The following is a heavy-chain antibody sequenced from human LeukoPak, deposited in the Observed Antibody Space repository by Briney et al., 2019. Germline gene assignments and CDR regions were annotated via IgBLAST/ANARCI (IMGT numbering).Heavy chain of an antibody. J-gene: IGHJ4*02. CDR3: ARESPPGGYCSSTSCYVFDY. V-gene: IGHV4-4*07. D-gene: IGHD2-2*03. CDR2: IYTSGST. CDR1: GGSISSYY. Sequence: SETLSLTCTVSGGSISSYYWSWIRQPAGKGLEWIGRIYTSGSTNYNPSLKSRVTMSVDTSKNQFSPKLSSVTAADTAVYYCARESPPGGYCSSTSCYVFDYWGQGTLVTVSS.